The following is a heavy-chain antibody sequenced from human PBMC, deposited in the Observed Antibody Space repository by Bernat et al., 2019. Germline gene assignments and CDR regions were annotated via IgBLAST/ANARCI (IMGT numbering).Heavy chain of an antibody. V-gene: IGHV1-18*01. CDR3: ARAFCTETCDGWFDP. Sequence: QAQLVQSGSEVKKPGASVKLSCRTSGYTFSTFGISWVRQAPGQGLEWMGWISTYNGNTKSAQKFQGRLTMTTDTSTRTASMELRGLRSDDTAVYFCARAFCTETCDGWFDPWGQGSLVSVSS. CDR2: ISTYNGNT. D-gene: IGHD2-8*02. CDR1: GYTFSTFG. J-gene: IGHJ5*02.